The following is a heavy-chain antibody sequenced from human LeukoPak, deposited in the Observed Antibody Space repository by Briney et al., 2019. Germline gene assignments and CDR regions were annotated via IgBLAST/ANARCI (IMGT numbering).Heavy chain of an antibody. J-gene: IGHJ4*02. V-gene: IGHV3-48*03. CDR3: AREKLSFFDSSGYFDH. CDR1: GFTFSSYE. D-gene: IGHD3-22*01. Sequence: GGSLRLSCAASGFTFSSYEMNWVRQAPGKGLEWASFISSSGSAIHYADSVRGRFTISRDNAKNSLFLQMSRLRAEDTAVYYCAREKLSFFDSSGYFDHWGQGTLDTVS. CDR2: ISSSGSAI.